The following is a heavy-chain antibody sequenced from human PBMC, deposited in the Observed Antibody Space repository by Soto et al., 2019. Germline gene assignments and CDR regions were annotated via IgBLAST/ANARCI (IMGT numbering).Heavy chain of an antibody. CDR3: ARAPSGSYPEFDY. CDR2: ITYDGSNQ. D-gene: IGHD1-26*01. V-gene: IGHV3-30-3*01. J-gene: IGHJ4*02. CDR1: GFIFSSYT. Sequence: GGSLRLSCAASGFIFSSYTMHWVRQAPGKGLEWVGVITYDGSNQYYADSVKGRFTISRDNSRNMLFLQMNSLRPDDTAVYYCARAPSGSYPEFDYWGQGTLVTRLL.